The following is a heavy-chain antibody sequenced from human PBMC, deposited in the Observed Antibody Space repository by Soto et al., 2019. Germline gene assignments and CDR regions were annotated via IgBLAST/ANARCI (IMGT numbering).Heavy chain of an antibody. V-gene: IGHV1-69*01. J-gene: IGHJ4*02. CDR2: ISPMFGKA. CDR1: GGTFNNYA. Sequence: QVQLVQSGAEVKRPGSSVKVSCKASGGTFNNYAINWVRQAPGQGLEWMGDISPMFGKANYAQKFQGRVKISADDSTARAYLELSSLRSEDTALYYCAREVEVHTPVFGFWGQGSLVTVSS. D-gene: IGHD2-2*01. CDR3: AREVEVHTPVFGF.